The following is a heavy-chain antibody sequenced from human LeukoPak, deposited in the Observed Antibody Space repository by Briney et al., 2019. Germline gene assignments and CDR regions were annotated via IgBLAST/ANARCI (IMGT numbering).Heavy chain of an antibody. J-gene: IGHJ4*02. CDR1: GFTFINYS. Sequence: PGGSLRLSCAASGFTFINYSIHWVRQAPGKGLEWVAFIRYDGTNKYYADSVKGRFTISRDNSKNTLYLQMNSLRAEDTAVYYCAKDLSVDYWGQGTLVTVSS. CDR3: AKDLSVDY. V-gene: IGHV3-30*02. D-gene: IGHD2/OR15-2a*01. CDR2: IRYDGTNK.